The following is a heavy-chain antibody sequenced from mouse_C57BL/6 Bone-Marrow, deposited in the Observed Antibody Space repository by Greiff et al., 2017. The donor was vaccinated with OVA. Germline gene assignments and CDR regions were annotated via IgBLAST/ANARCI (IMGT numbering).Heavy chain of an antibody. CDR2: ISYDGSN. CDR3: ARGSYSNYLFDY. Sequence: EVKLVESGPGLVKPSQSLSLTCSVTGYSITSGYYWNWIRQLPGNKLEWMGYISYDGSNNYNPSLKNRISLTRDTSKNQFFLKLNSVTTEDTATDSCARGSYSNYLFDYWGQGTTLTVSS. J-gene: IGHJ2*01. V-gene: IGHV3-6*01. CDR1: GYSITSGYY. D-gene: IGHD2-5*01.